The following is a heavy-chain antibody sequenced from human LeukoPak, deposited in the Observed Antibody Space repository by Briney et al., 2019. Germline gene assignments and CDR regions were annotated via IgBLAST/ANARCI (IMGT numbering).Heavy chain of an antibody. V-gene: IGHV1-8*03. Sequence: ASVKVSCKASGYTFTSYDINWVRQATGQGLEWMGWMNPNSGNTGYAQKFQGRVTITGNTSISTAYMELSSLRSEDTAVYYCAREYYYYYYMDVWGKGTTVTVSS. D-gene: IGHD3-16*01. CDR2: MNPNSGNT. CDR3: AREYYYYYYMDV. J-gene: IGHJ6*03. CDR1: GYTFTSYD.